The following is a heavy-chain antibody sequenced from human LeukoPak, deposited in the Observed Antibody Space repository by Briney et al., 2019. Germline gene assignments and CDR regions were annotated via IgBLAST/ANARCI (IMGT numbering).Heavy chain of an antibody. CDR2: ISSSSSYI. J-gene: IGHJ3*02. D-gene: IGHD1-7*01. V-gene: IGHV3-21*01. Sequence: GGSLRLSCAASGFIFSSYSMNWVRQAPGKGLGWVSSISSSSSYIYYADSVKGRFTISRDNAKNSLYLQMNSLRAEDTAVYYCARDRTGTNDAFDIWGQGTMVTVSS. CDR1: GFIFSSYS. CDR3: ARDRTGTNDAFDI.